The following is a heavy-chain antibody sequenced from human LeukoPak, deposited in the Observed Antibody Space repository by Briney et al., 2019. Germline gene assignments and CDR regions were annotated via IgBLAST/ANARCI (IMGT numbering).Heavy chain of an antibody. J-gene: IGHJ4*02. D-gene: IGHD4-23*01. CDR1: GYTFTKNA. CDR2: VSTYNGDT. Sequence: ASVKVSCKASGYTFTKNAMNWVRQAPGQGLVWMGWVSTYNGDTNYAQNFQDRVTMTRDTSTTTVYMGLRGLRSDDTAVYYCARDGGAPGPIYGDYWGQGTPVTVSS. CDR3: ARDGGAPGPIYGDY. V-gene: IGHV1-18*01.